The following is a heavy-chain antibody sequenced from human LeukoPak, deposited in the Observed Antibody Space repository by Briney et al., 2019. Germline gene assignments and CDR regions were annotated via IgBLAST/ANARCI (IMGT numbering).Heavy chain of an antibody. Sequence: GGSLRLSCAASGFTFSSYAMHWVRQAPGKGLEWVAVISYDGSIKYYADSVKGRFTISRDNSKNSLYLQMNSLRAEDTALYHCARGLGMVDYWGQGTLVTVSS. V-gene: IGHV3-30*04. D-gene: IGHD7-27*01. CDR2: ISYDGSIK. J-gene: IGHJ4*02. CDR3: ARGLGMVDY. CDR1: GFTFSSYA.